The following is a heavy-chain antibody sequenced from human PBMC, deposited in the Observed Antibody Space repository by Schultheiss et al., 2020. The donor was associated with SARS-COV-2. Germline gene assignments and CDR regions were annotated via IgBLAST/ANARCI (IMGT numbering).Heavy chain of an antibody. J-gene: IGHJ6*02. CDR1: GGTFSSYA. CDR2: IIPIFGIA. CDR3: ARTSYYYGMDV. Sequence: SVKVSCKASGGTFSSYAISWVRQAPGQGLEWMGRIIPIFGIANYAQKFQGRVTITADKSTSTAYMELRSLRSDDTAVYYCARTSYYYGMDVWGQGTTVTVSS. V-gene: IGHV1-69*04.